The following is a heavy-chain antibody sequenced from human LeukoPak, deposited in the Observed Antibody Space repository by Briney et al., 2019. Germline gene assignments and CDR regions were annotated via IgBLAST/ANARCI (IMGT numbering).Heavy chain of an antibody. Sequence: ASVKVSCKASGYTFTSYAMHWVRQAPGRGLEWMGCVNLDSGVTDYAQKFQGRITMTRDTSISTAYMDLSSLKSDDTGIYFCAREPIRVFDYFDLWGRGTLVTVSS. V-gene: IGHV1-2*02. J-gene: IGHJ2*01. CDR2: VNLDSGVT. CDR3: AREPIRVFDYFDL. D-gene: IGHD3-9*01. CDR1: GYTFTSYA.